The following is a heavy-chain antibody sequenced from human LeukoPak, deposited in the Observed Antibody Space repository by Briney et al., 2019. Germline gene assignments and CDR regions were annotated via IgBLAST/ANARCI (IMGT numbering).Heavy chain of an antibody. V-gene: IGHV3-48*01. Sequence: GSLRLSCAASGFTFSSYGMTWVRQAPGKGLEWVSYISSSSTIYYADSVKGRFTISRDNAKNSLYLQMNSLRAEDTAVYYCAKDRGDSSGYYCDYWGQGTLVTVSS. CDR1: GFTFSSYG. CDR2: ISSSSTI. J-gene: IGHJ4*02. D-gene: IGHD3-22*01. CDR3: AKDRGDSSGYYCDY.